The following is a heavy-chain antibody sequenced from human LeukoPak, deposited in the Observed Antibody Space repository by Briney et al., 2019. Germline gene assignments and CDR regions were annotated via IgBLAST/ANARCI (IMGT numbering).Heavy chain of an antibody. D-gene: IGHD6-13*01. CDR3: ARDPLIAAAEIA. CDR2: ISSSGSTI. CDR1: GLTFSDYY. Sequence: KPGGSLRLSCAASGLTFSDYYISWIRQAPGKGLEWVSYISSSGSTIYYADSVKGRFTISGDNAKNSLYLQMNSLRAEDTAVYYCARDPLIAAAEIAWGQGTLVTVSS. V-gene: IGHV3-11*01. J-gene: IGHJ5*02.